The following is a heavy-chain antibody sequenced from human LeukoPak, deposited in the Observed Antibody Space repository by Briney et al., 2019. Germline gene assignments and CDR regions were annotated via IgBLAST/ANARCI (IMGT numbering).Heavy chain of an antibody. CDR1: GGSVVSSSYY. V-gene: IGHV4-31*03. CDR3: ARMYSSRLVL. CDR2: IYYSGST. Sequence: SETLSLTCTVSGGSVVSSSYYWSWIRQHPRKGLEWIGYIYYSGSTYYNPSLKSRVTISVDTSKNQFSLKLSSVTAADTAVYYCARMYSSRLVLWGQGTLVTVSS. D-gene: IGHD6-13*01. J-gene: IGHJ4*02.